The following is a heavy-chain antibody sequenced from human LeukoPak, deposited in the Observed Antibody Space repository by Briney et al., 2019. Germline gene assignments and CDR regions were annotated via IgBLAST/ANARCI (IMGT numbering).Heavy chain of an antibody. Sequence: RPSETLSLTCTVSGGSISSYYWSWVRQPPGKGLEWVGYIYYSGRTKYNPSLKSRVTISVDTSESQFSLKLSSVTAADTAVYYCARLYDSSGYTNWLDPWGQGTLVTVSS. J-gene: IGHJ5*02. CDR2: IYYSGRT. D-gene: IGHD3-22*01. V-gene: IGHV4-59*01. CDR3: ARLYDSSGYTNWLDP. CDR1: GGSISSYY.